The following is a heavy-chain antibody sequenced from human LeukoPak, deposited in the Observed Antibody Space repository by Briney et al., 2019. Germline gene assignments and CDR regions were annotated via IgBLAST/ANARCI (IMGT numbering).Heavy chain of an antibody. CDR2: INHSGST. CDR1: GGSFSGYY. V-gene: IGHV4-34*01. D-gene: IGHD3-10*01. Sequence: NPSETLSLTCAVYGGSFSGYYWSWIRQPPGKGLEWIGEINHSGSTNYNPSLKSRVTISVDTSKNQFSLKLSSVTAADTAVYYCARVLGDPDWGQGTLVTVSS. CDR3: ARVLGDPD. J-gene: IGHJ4*02.